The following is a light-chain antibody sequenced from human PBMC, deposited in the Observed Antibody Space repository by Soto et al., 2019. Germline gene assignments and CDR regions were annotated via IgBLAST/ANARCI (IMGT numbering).Light chain of an antibody. J-gene: IGKJ1*01. V-gene: IGKV3-20*01. CDR3: QQYVSSPLT. CDR2: DAS. CDR1: EIFSSTY. Sequence: EIVLTQSPATLSLSPGERATLSCRASEIFSSTYLAWYQQKPGQSPSLLIYDASRRATGIPDRFSGSGSGTDFTLTISRLEPEDSAVYYCQQYVSSPLTFGQGTKVQIK.